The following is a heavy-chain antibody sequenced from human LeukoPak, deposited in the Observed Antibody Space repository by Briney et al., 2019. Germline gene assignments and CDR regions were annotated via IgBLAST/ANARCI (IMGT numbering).Heavy chain of an antibody. CDR3: AKHYDSSGYYGVEYYFDY. CDR2: IYGNGART. CDR1: GFTFSNIA. V-gene: IGHV3-23*01. D-gene: IGHD3-22*01. J-gene: IGHJ4*02. Sequence: GGSLRLSCAASGFTFSNIAMNWVRQTPGKGLEWVSGIYGNGARTFYADSVKGRFTISRDNSKNTLYLQMNSLRAEDTAVYYCAKHYDSSGYYGVEYYFDYWGQGTLVTVSS.